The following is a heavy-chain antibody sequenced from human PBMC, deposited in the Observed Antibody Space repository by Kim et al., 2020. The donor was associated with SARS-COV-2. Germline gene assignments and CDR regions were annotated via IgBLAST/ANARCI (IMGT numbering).Heavy chain of an antibody. CDR2: IIPIFGTA. CDR3: ARVALYSSSWSAYYYYYYMDV. J-gene: IGHJ6*03. Sequence: SVKVSCKASGGTFSSYAISWVRQAPGQGLEWMGGIIPIFGTANYAQKFQGRVTITADESTSTAYMELSSLRSEDTAVYYCARVALYSSSWSAYYYYYYMDVWGKGTTVTVSS. CDR1: GGTFSSYA. V-gene: IGHV1-69*13. D-gene: IGHD6-13*01.